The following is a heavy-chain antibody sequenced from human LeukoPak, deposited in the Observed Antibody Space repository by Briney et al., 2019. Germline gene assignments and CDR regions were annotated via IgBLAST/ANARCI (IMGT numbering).Heavy chain of an antibody. J-gene: IGHJ4*02. CDR3: ARSRIAARPDEFDY. CDR2: IYYSGNT. CDR1: GGSISSSSYY. V-gene: IGHV4-39*01. Sequence: PSETLSLTCTVFGGSISSSSYYWGWIRQPPGKGVEWIGSIYYSGNTYYNPSLKSRVTISVDTSKSQFSLKLSSVTAADTAVYYCARSRIAARPDEFDYWGQGTLVTVSS. D-gene: IGHD6-6*01.